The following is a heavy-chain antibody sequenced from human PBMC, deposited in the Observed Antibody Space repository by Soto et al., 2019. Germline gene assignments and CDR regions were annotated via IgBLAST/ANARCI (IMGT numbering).Heavy chain of an antibody. CDR1: GFSLTTSGVG. Sequence: QITLNESGPTQVKPRQTLTLTCTFSGFSLTTSGVGVGWIRQSPGKAPEGLALIYWDDDNRYSQSLKSRLTNTKDTSKNQVVLTMADLDPADTATYYCAHRVLRTVFGLVTTTAIYFDFWGQGTPVAVSS. CDR3: AHRVLRTVFGLVTTTAIYFDF. CDR2: IYWDDDN. D-gene: IGHD3-3*01. V-gene: IGHV2-5*02. J-gene: IGHJ4*02.